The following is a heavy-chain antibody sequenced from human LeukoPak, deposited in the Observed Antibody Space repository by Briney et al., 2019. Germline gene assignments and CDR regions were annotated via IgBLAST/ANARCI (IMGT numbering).Heavy chain of an antibody. CDR3: VRDRGTYRPIDY. CDR2: ISGSGGST. CDR1: GFTFSTYS. J-gene: IGHJ4*02. D-gene: IGHD1-26*01. Sequence: PGGSLRLSCAASGFTFSTYSMIWVRQAPGKGLEWVSGISGSGGSTYYADSVKGRFTISRDIPKNTLYLQMNSLRAEDTAIYYCVRDRGTYRPIDYWGQGTLVTVSS. V-gene: IGHV3-23*01.